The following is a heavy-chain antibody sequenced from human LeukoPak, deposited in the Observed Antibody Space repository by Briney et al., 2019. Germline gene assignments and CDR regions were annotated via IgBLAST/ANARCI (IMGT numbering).Heavy chain of an antibody. J-gene: IGHJ5*02. V-gene: IGHV1-2*02. CDR2: INPNSGGT. Sequence: ASVRVSCMASGYSFTGYYMHWVRQAPGQGLEWMGWINPNSGGTNYAQKFQGRVTMTRDTSISTAYMEVRRLGSDDTAVYYCARDRAYCSSTSCFNWFDPWGQGTLVTVSS. CDR3: ARDRAYCSSTSCFNWFDP. CDR1: GYSFTGYY. D-gene: IGHD2-2*01.